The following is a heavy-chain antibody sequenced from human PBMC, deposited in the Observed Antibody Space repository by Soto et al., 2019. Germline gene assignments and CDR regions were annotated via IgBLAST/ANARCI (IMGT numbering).Heavy chain of an antibody. CDR1: GDSVSSNSAA. D-gene: IGHD1-26*01. Sequence: QVQLQQSGPGLVKPSQTLSLTCAISGDSVSSNSAAWNWIRQSPSRGLEWLGRTYYRSKWYNDYPVSVQSRIPLTPDTSNNQLALQLNSVTPEDTAVYYCARDSGSSEYVGWFDPWGQGTLVTVSS. V-gene: IGHV6-1*01. CDR2: TYYRSKWYN. J-gene: IGHJ5*02. CDR3: ARDSGSSEYVGWFDP.